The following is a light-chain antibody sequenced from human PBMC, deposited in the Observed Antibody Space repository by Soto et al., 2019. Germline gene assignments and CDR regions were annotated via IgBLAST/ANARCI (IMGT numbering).Light chain of an antibody. CDR2: GAS. Sequence: IQVTQSPSSLSASVGDRFTITCRASQNIGDSLSLFQQKAGKPPTQLIYGASALQSGVPVRFSGSASGTDFTLTIRNMQREDFATYYCLQTYNLPRTFGQGTNVDIK. V-gene: IGKV1-39*01. J-gene: IGKJ1*01. CDR1: QNIGDS. CDR3: LQTYNLPRT.